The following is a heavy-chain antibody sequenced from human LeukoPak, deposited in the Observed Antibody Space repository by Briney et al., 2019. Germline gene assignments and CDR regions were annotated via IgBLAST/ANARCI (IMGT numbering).Heavy chain of an antibody. D-gene: IGHD1-1*01. CDR3: ARAWNFDY. V-gene: IGHV5-51*01. Sequence: GESLKTSCRGFGYSFTSYWIAWVRQMPGKGLEWMGIIYPGDSDTRYSPSFQGLVTFSADKSISTAYLQWSSLKASDTAMYYCARAWNFDYWGQGTLVTVSS. J-gene: IGHJ4*02. CDR1: GYSFTSYW. CDR2: IYPGDSDT.